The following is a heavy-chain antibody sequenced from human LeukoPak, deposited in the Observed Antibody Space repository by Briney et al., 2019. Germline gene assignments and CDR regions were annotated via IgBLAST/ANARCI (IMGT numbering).Heavy chain of an antibody. V-gene: IGHV3-23*01. D-gene: IGHD6-19*01. CDR1: GFTSTTYA. CDR2: ISGSGDTK. J-gene: IGHJ4*02. CDR3: AKSRGRAVASAFDY. Sequence: RASLRLSCAASGFTSTTYAMTWVRQAPGKGLEWVSSISGSGDTKNYADSVKGRFTISRDNSKITLFLQMNRLRAEDTAIYYCAKSRGRAVASAFDYWGRGTLVTVSS.